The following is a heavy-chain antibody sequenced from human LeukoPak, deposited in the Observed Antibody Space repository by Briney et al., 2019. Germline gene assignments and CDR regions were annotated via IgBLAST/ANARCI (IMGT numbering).Heavy chain of an antibody. J-gene: IGHJ4*02. V-gene: IGHV3-15*01. CDR2: IKSKTDGGTT. CDR1: GFTFSNAW. D-gene: IGHD3-3*01. CDR3: TTALSYDFWSGYYRGGY. Sequence: GGSLRLSCAASGFTFSNAWMSWVRQAPGKGLEWVGRIKSKTDGGTTDYAAPVKGGFTISRDDSKNTLYLQMNSLKTEDTAVYYCTTALSYDFWSGYYRGGYWGQGTLVTVSS.